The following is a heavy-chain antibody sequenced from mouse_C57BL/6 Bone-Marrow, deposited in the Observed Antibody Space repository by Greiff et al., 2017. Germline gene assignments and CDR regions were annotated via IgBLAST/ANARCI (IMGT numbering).Heavy chain of an antibody. CDR2: IDPENGDT. CDR3: TTSPNYDY. V-gene: IGHV14-4*01. Sequence: EVQLQQSGAELVRPGASVKLSCTASGFNIKDDYMHWVKQRPEQGLEWIGWIDPENGDTEYASKFQGKATITADTSSNTAYLQISSLTSEYTAVYYCTTSPNYDYWGQGTTLTVSA. D-gene: IGHD2-1*01. J-gene: IGHJ2*01. CDR1: GFNIKDDY.